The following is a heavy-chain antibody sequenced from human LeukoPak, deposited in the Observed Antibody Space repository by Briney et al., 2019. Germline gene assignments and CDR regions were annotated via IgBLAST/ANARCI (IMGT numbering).Heavy chain of an antibody. CDR3: AGQAGYGSDGTFDF. V-gene: IGHV5-51*01. D-gene: IGHD3-10*01. CDR1: GYSFTSHW. Sequence: GESLKISCEASGYSFTSHWIGWVRQMPGKGLEWMGIFYPGDSDTRYSPSFQGQVTFSADRSITTAYLQWSSLKASDTAMYYCAGQAGYGSDGTFDFWGQGTLVTVSS. J-gene: IGHJ4*02. CDR2: FYPGDSDT.